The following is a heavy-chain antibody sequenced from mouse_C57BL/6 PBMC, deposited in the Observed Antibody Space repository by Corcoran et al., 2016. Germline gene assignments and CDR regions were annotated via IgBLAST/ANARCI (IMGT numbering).Heavy chain of an antibody. Sequence: DVQLQESGPGLVKPSQSLSLTCSVTGYSITSGYYWNWIRQFPGNKLEWMGYISYDGSNNYNPSLKNRISITRVTSKNQFFLKLNSVTTEDTATYYCARDYGSSGYFDVWGTGTTVTVSS. CDR1: GYSITSGYY. V-gene: IGHV3-6*01. J-gene: IGHJ1*03. D-gene: IGHD1-1*01. CDR3: ARDYGSSGYFDV. CDR2: ISYDGSN.